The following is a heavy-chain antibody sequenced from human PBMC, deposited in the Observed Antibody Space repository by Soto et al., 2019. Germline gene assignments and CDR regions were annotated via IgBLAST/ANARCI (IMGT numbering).Heavy chain of an antibody. V-gene: IGHV1-18*01. J-gene: IGHJ4*02. Sequence: QVQLVQSGAEVKKPGASVKVSCKASGYTFTSYGISWVRQAPGQGLEWMGWISAYNGNTNYAQKLQGRVTMTKDTSNRTAYKELRSMRSTDTSVYYCARESPPADYWGQGTLVNVSS. CDR2: ISAYNGNT. CDR1: GYTFTSYG. CDR3: ARESPPADY.